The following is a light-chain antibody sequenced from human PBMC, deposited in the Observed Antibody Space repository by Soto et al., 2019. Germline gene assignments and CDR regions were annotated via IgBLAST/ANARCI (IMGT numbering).Light chain of an antibody. J-gene: IGKJ2*01. V-gene: IGKV1-39*01. CDR1: QSISHY. Sequence: DIQMTQSPSSLSASVGDRVTITCRASQSISHYLNWYQQKPGKAPKLLIYAASSLPSGVPSRFSGSGSGIDFSLTIRSLQPEDFGIYYCQQSNRIPYTFGQGTKLVIK. CDR2: AAS. CDR3: QQSNRIPYT.